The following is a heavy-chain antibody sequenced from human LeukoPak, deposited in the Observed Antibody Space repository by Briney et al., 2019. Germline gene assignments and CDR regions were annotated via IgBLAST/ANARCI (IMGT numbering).Heavy chain of an antibody. J-gene: IGHJ6*02. D-gene: IGHD1-26*01. CDR2: IKQDGSEK. V-gene: IGHV3-7*01. CDR3: AKVGSNYAYYGMDV. Sequence: GSLRLSCAASGFTFSDYWMSWVRQAPGKGLEWVANIKQDGSEKYYVDSVKGRFTISRDNSKNTLYLQMNSLRAEDTAVYYCAKVGSNYAYYGMDVWGQGTTVTVSS. CDR1: GFTFSDYW.